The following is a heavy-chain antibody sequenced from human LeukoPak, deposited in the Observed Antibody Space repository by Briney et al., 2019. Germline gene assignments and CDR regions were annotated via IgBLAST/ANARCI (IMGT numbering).Heavy chain of an antibody. CDR3: ARGIATTLLYYFVY. J-gene: IGHJ4*02. CDR2: IYTSGST. V-gene: IGHV4-61*02. Sequence: SETLSLTCTVSGGSISSGSYYWSWIRPPAGKGLEWIGRIYTSGSTNYNPSLKSRVTISVDTSKNQFSLKLSSVTAADTAVYYCARGIATTLLYYFVYWGQGTLVTVSS. D-gene: IGHD2-15*01. CDR1: GGSISSGSYY.